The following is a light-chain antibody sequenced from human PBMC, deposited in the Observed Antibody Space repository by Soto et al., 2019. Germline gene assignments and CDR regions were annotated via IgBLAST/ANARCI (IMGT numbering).Light chain of an antibody. CDR3: QQYNKWYT. Sequence: EIVKTQSPATLSVSPGERATLSCRASQSVSNNLAWYQQKPGQAPRLLFYGASTRGTGIPARFSGSGSGTEFTLTISSLQSEDFAVYYCQQYNKWYTFGQGTKLEIK. V-gene: IGKV3-15*01. CDR1: QSVSNN. CDR2: GAS. J-gene: IGKJ2*01.